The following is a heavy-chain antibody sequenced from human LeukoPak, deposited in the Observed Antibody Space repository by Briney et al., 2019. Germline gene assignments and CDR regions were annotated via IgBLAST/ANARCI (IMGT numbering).Heavy chain of an antibody. V-gene: IGHV3-23*01. CDR3: AKGAYDYIEIAYFDY. D-gene: IGHD5-12*01. J-gene: IGHJ4*02. Sequence: GGSLRLSCVSSGFSFNNYAMNWVRQAPRKGLEWVSLIIGSSGSTFYADSVKGRFTISRDKSKNTLYLQMNSLRAEETAVYYCAKGAYDYIEIAYFDYWGQGSLVTVSS. CDR2: IIGSSGST. CDR1: GFSFNNYA.